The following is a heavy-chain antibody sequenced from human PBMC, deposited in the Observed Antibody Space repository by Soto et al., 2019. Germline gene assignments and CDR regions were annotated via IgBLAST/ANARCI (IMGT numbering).Heavy chain of an antibody. CDR1: GFKFSNYG. D-gene: IGHD1-1*01. J-gene: IGHJ6*02. Sequence: QMQLVESGGGVVQPGRSLRLSCVASGFKFSNYGMHWVRQAPGKGLEWVAVIWYDGGSKFYADSVKGRFTISRDNTRNTLFLQMTSLRADDTAVYYCATDEIQLARRPSYGMDVWGQGTTVSVSS. V-gene: IGHV3-33*01. CDR2: IWYDGGSK. CDR3: ATDEIQLARRPSYGMDV.